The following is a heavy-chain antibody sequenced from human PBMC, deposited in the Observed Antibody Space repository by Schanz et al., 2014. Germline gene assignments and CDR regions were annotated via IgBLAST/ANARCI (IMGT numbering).Heavy chain of an antibody. J-gene: IGHJ4*02. CDR1: GFTLSNYA. V-gene: IGHV3-48*01. Sequence: EVQLLEPGGGLVQPGGSLRLSCAASGFTLSNYAMSWVRQAPGKGLEWVSYVSRSTPDIYYADSVKGRFTMSRDNAKNSVFLQMNSLRAEDTAVYYCVRDSFFAFDYWGQGTLVTVSS. CDR3: VRDSFFAFDY. CDR2: VSRSTPDI. D-gene: IGHD3-3*01.